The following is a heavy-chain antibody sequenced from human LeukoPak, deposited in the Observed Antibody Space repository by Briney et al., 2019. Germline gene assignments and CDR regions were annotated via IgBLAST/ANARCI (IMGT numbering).Heavy chain of an antibody. CDR3: VRDPDALDY. V-gene: IGHV3-11*04. J-gene: IGHJ4*02. Sequence: GGSLRLSCAASGFTVNSNYMSWVRQAPGKGLEWVAYIRSTGSPIYYADSVKGRFTISRDTARNSLHLQMNSLRDEDTAVYYCVRDPDALDYWGQGTLVTVSS. CDR1: GFTVNSNY. CDR2: IRSTGSPI.